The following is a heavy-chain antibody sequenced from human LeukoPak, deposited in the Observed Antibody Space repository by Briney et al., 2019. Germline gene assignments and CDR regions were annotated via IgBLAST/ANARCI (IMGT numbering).Heavy chain of an antibody. CDR2: ISSSSRYI. D-gene: IGHD4-17*01. Sequence: PGGSLRLSCAASGFTFSSYSMNWVRQAPGKGLEWVSSISSSSRYIYYADSVKGRFTVSRDNAKYSLYLQMNSLRAEDTAVYYCVRGSYGAYDYWGQGSLVTVSS. V-gene: IGHV3-21*01. J-gene: IGHJ4*02. CDR3: VRGSYGAYDY. CDR1: GFTFSSYS.